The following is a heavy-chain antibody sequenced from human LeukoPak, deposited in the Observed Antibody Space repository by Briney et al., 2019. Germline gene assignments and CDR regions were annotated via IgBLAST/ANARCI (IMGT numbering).Heavy chain of an antibody. CDR1: GGTFSSYA. D-gene: IGHD2/OR15-2a*01. V-gene: IGHV1-69*05. CDR2: IIPIFGTA. CDR3: ARVDLWGQRDFRYY. J-gene: IGHJ4*02. Sequence: SVKVSCKASGGTFSSYAISRVRQAPGQGLEWMGGIIPIFGTANYAQKFQGRVTITTDESTSTAYMELSSLRSEDTAVYYCARVDLWGQRDFRYYWGQGTLVTVSS.